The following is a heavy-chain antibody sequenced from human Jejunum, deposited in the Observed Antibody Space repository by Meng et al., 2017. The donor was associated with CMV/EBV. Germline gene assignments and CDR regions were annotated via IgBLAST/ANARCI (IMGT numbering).Heavy chain of an antibody. CDR2: IYDDGGT. Sequence: SLRLSCALSGFSVSSHYMTWVRQAPGKALEWVSVIYDDGGTYHADSVKGRFTVSRDNSKNTLYLQMNRLTAKDTAIYYCATHSGGYWGQGTLVTVSS. CDR1: GFSVSSHY. J-gene: IGHJ4*02. CDR3: ATHSGGY. V-gene: IGHV3-53*01.